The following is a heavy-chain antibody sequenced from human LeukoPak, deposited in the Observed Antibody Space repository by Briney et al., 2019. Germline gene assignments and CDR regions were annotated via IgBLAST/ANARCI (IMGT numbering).Heavy chain of an antibody. J-gene: IGHJ4*02. V-gene: IGHV4-59*08. CDR2: ISYSGST. Sequence: KTSETLSLTYTVSHGSISSYYWSWIRQPPGKGLEWIGHISYSGSTNYNPSLKSRVTISVDTSKNQFSLKLSSVTAADTAVYYCARHPDSSGWYGHFDYWGQGTLVTVSS. CDR1: HGSISSYY. CDR3: ARHPDSSGWYGHFDY. D-gene: IGHD6-19*01.